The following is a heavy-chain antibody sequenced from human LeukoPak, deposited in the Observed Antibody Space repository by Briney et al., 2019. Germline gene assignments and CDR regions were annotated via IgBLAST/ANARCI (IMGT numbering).Heavy chain of an antibody. D-gene: IGHD3-10*01. V-gene: IGHV3-23*01. J-gene: IGHJ4*02. Sequence: GGSLRLSCAASGFSFSTYAMSWVRQAPGKGLEWVSGVNGNGGSTSYADSVKGRFTIFRDNSKNTVYLQMNSLRAEDTAVYYCARQLGGSGSYWGQGTLVTVSS. CDR1: GFSFSTYA. CDR2: VNGNGGST. CDR3: ARQLGGSGSY.